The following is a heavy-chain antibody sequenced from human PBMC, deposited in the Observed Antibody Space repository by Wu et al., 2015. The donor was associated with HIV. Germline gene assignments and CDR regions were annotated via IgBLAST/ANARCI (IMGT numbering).Heavy chain of an antibody. CDR1: GYTFTSYD. V-gene: IGHV1-8*01. Sequence: QVQLVQSGAEVKKPGASVKVSCKASGYTFTSYDINWVRQATGQGLEWMGWMNPNSGNTGYAQKFQGRVTMTRNTSISTAYMELSSLRSEDTAVYYCARRPPPKESRAVHIILGMDVWGQGTTVTVSS. J-gene: IGHJ6*02. D-gene: IGHD2-21*01. CDR2: MNPNSGNT. CDR3: ARRPPPKESRAVHIILGMDV.